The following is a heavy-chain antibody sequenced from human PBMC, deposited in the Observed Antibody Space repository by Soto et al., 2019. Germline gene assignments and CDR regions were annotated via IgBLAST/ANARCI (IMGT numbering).Heavy chain of an antibody. CDR1: GGTFSSYA. J-gene: IGHJ6*02. D-gene: IGHD3-22*01. CDR2: IIPIFGTA. V-gene: IGHV1-69*13. CDR3: ARARYYDSSGYYYPPYGMDV. Sequence: SVKVSCKASGGTFSSYAISWVRQAPGQGLEWMGGIIPIFGTANYAQKFHGRVTITADESTSTAYMELSSLRSEDTAVYYCARARYYDSSGYYYPPYGMDVWGQGTTVTVSS.